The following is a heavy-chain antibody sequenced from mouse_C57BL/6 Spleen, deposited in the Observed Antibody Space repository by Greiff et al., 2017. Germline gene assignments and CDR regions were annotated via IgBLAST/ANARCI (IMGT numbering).Heavy chain of an antibody. CDR3: ARGKGLLGSIFDY. CDR2: ISSGSSTI. D-gene: IGHD4-1*01. Sequence: DVQLVESGGGLVKPGGSLKLSCAASGFTFSDYGMPWVRQAPEKGLEWVAYISSGSSTIYYADTVKCRFTISRDNAKNTLFMQMTSLRSEDTAMYYCARGKGLLGSIFDYWGQGTTLTVSS. V-gene: IGHV5-17*01. J-gene: IGHJ2*01. CDR1: GFTFSDYG.